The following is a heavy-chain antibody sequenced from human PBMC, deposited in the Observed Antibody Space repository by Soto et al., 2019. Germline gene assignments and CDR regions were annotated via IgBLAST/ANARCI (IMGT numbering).Heavy chain of an antibody. Sequence: GGSLRLSCAASGFTFSSYGMHWVRQAPGKGLEWVAVISYDGSNKYYADSVKGRFTISRDNSKNTLYLQMNSLRAEDTAVYYCAKDLYCSGGSCYDYWGQGTLVTVSS. J-gene: IGHJ4*02. CDR1: GFTFSSYG. V-gene: IGHV3-30*18. CDR2: ISYDGSNK. CDR3: AKDLYCSGGSCYDY. D-gene: IGHD2-15*01.